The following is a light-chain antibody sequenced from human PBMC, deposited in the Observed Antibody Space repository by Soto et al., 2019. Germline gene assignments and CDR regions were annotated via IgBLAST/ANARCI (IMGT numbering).Light chain of an antibody. J-gene: IGKJ1*01. CDR3: QQYGSLPWT. Sequence: EIVLTQSPGTLSLSPGERATLSCRASQSINGNYLAWYQQKSDQAPRLRIYSASSRATGVPDRFSGSGSGTDFTLTISRLEPEDFAVYHCQQYGSLPWTFGQGTKVEI. V-gene: IGKV3-20*01. CDR1: QSINGNY. CDR2: SAS.